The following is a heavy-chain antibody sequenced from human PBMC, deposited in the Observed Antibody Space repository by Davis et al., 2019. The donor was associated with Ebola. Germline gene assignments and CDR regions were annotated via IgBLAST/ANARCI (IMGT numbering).Heavy chain of an antibody. CDR3: TIHPSIKGLFDY. Sequence: PSETLSLTCTVSGGSISSYYWSWIRQPAGKGLEWIGRIYTSGSTNYNPSLKSRVTMSVDTSKNQYSLQLSSVSAADTAVSSWTIHPSIKGLFDYWGQGTLVTVSS. CDR1: GGSISSYY. V-gene: IGHV4-4*07. CDR2: IYTSGST. J-gene: IGHJ4*02. D-gene: IGHD5-24*01.